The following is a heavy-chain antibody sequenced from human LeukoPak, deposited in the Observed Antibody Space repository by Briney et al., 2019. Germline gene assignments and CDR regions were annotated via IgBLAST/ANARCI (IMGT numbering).Heavy chain of an antibody. CDR1: GFTFSNHA. CDR3: ARDSDYYESYPALFNAFDI. CDR2: NSGSGGST. J-gene: IGHJ3*02. D-gene: IGHD3-22*01. V-gene: IGHV3-23*01. Sequence: GGSLRLSCAASGFTFSNHAMNWVRQAPGRGLEWVSLNSGSGGSTYYADSVKGRFTISRDNSKNTLYLQMNSLRAEDTAVYYCARDSDYYESYPALFNAFDIWGQGTMVTVSS.